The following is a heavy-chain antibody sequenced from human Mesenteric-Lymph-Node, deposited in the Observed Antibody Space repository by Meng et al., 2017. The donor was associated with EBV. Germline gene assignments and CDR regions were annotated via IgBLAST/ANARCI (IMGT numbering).Heavy chain of an antibody. CDR3: ARGGVLSYYALDY. CDR2: INHSGST. V-gene: IGHV4-34*01. D-gene: IGHD1-26*01. J-gene: IGHJ4*02. Sequence: QVQLQRWGAGLCKPSVTLSLTCAVYGGSFSGYYWSWIRQPPGKGLEWIGEINHSGSTNYNPSLKSRVTISVDTSKNQFSLKLSSVTAADTAVYYCARGGVLSYYALDYWGQGTLVTVSS. CDR1: GGSFSGYY.